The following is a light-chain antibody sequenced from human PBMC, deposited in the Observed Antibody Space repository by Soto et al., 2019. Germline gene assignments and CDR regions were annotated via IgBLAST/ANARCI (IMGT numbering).Light chain of an antibody. V-gene: IGKV3-15*01. CDR2: GAS. CDR3: QQYNNWRSIT. CDR1: QSVSSSH. J-gene: IGKJ5*01. Sequence: EILMTTSPCTLSLSPGERATLSCRASQSVSSSHLAWYQHKPGQAPRLLIYGASTRATGIPARFSGSGSGTEFTLTISSLQSEDFAVYYCQQYNNWRSITFGQGTRLEIK.